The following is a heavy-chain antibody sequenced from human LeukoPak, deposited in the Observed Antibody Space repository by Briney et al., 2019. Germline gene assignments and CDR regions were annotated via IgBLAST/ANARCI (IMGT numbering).Heavy chain of an antibody. V-gene: IGHV5-10-1*01. Sequence: GESLRISGKGPGYRFTSDWIAWVGQRPGKGLEWMGRVDPSDSYAKYSPPFQGHVTISADKSISTAYLQWSSLQASDTAMYYCATGMTATFAPGVDVWGQGTTVTVSS. CDR1: GYRFTSDW. D-gene: IGHD1-20*01. CDR3: ATGMTATFAPGVDV. CDR2: VDPSDSYA. J-gene: IGHJ6*02.